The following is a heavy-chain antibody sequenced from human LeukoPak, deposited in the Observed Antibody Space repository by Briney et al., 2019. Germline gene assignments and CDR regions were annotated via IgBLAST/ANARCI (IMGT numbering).Heavy chain of an antibody. J-gene: IGHJ4*02. CDR3: ARQSYGSVDY. CDR2: IYYSGTT. D-gene: IGHD3-10*01. CDR1: GGSISSYY. Sequence: PSETLSLTCTVSGGSISSYYWSWIRQPPGKGLEWIAYIYYSGTTNYNPSLRSRVTISVDTSKNQFSLKLSSVAAADTAVYYCARQSYGSVDYWGQGTLVTVSS. V-gene: IGHV4-59*08.